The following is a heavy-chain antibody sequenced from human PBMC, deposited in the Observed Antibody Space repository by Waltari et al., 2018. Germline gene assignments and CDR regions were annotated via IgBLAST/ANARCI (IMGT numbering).Heavy chain of an antibody. Sequence: EVQLVESGGGLAQPGGSLRLSCGASGLPFGTVGLNWISQPPGKGPELVTRISTDGTSTDYAHSVKGRFTISLDNAKNTLYLQMNSLRADDTAVYYCARDNWGPAYWGQGTLVTVSS. CDR2: ISTDGTST. D-gene: IGHD7-27*01. V-gene: IGHV3-74*01. CDR1: GLPFGTVG. CDR3: ARDNWGPAY. J-gene: IGHJ4*02.